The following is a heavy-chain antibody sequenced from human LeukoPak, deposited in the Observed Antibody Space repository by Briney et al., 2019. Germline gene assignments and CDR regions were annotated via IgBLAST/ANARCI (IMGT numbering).Heavy chain of an antibody. J-gene: IGHJ3*02. CDR2: INPNSGGT. CDR1: GYTFTGYY. D-gene: IGHD2-15*01. V-gene: IGHV1-2*02. Sequence: ASVKVSCKASGYTFTGYYMHWVRQAPGQGLEWMGWINPNSGGTNYTQKFQGRVTMTRDTSISTAYMELSRLRSDDTAVYYCASGREYCSGGSCYSSDDAFDIWGQGTMVTVSS. CDR3: ASGREYCSGGSCYSSDDAFDI.